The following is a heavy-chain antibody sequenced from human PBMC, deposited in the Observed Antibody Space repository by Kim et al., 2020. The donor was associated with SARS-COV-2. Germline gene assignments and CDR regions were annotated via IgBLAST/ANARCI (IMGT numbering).Heavy chain of an antibody. CDR1: GFTFTSYA. Sequence: GGSLRLSCAASGFTFTSYAMTWVRQAPGKGLEWVSGITGGGGRTYYADSVKGRFTISRDNFKNTLHLQMNSLRAEDTAVYYCAKMRADWATTPYFYYGMDVWGQGTTVTVSS. CDR3: AKMRADWATTPYFYYGMDV. CDR2: ITGGGGRT. D-gene: IGHD2-21*01. J-gene: IGHJ6*02. V-gene: IGHV3-23*01.